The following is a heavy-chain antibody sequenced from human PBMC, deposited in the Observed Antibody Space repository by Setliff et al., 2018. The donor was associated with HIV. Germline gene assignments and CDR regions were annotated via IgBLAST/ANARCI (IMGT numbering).Heavy chain of an antibody. J-gene: IGHJ6*02. Sequence: GGSLRLSCAASGFTFRNYAMSWVRQAPGKGLEWVSTINGRGDDTYYADSVKGRFTISRDNSKDTVSLQVNSLRAEDTAVYYCARDRRDLWFGESSYFYGVDVWGQGTTVTVSS. CDR2: INGRGDDT. D-gene: IGHD3-10*01. CDR3: ARDRRDLWFGESSYFYGVDV. V-gene: IGHV3-23*01. CDR1: GFTFRNYA.